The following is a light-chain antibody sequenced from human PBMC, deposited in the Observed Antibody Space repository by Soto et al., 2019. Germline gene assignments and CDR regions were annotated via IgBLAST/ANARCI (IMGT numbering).Light chain of an antibody. V-gene: IGKV3-15*01. CDR3: QQYNNWPLLT. CDR2: GAS. Sequence: EIVMTQSPATLSVSPGERATLSCRASQSVSSNLAWYQQKPGQAPRPLIYGASTRATGIPARFSGSGSGTEFTLTISSLQSEDFAFYYCQQYNNWPLLTFGGGTKVEIK. J-gene: IGKJ4*01. CDR1: QSVSSN.